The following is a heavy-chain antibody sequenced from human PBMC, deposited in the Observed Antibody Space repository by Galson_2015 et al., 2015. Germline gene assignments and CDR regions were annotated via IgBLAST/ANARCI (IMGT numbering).Heavy chain of an antibody. J-gene: IGHJ6*02. V-gene: IGHV3-30-3*01. Sequence: SLRLSCAASGFTFSSYAMHWVRQAPGKGLEWVAVISYDGSNKYYADSVKGRFTISRDNSKNTLYLQMNSLRAEDTAVYYCARDRGSGWPSDYYYGMDVWGQGTTVTVSS. CDR2: ISYDGSNK. CDR1: GFTFSSYA. CDR3: ARDRGSGWPSDYYYGMDV. D-gene: IGHD6-19*01.